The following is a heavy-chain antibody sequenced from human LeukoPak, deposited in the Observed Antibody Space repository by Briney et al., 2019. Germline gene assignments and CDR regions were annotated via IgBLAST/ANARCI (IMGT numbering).Heavy chain of an antibody. CDR3: ASSRVYGSHDY. V-gene: IGHV3-23*01. CDR1: GFSFTDYP. Sequence: PGGSLRLSCATSGFSFTDYPMYWVRQAPGKGLEWVSAISGDGKSTYYAESMKGRFTLSRDNSKDTLYLQMNSLRAEDTAVYYCASSRVYGSHDYWGQGTLVTVSS. J-gene: IGHJ4*02. D-gene: IGHD3-10*01. CDR2: ISGDGKST.